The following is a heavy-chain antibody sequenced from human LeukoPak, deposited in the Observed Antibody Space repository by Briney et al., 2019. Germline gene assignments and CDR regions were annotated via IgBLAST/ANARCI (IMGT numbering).Heavy chain of an antibody. J-gene: IGHJ4*02. V-gene: IGHV3-66*01. Sequence: GGSLRLPCAESGATVWSSFRSWIRQAPGKGLEWVAILHSGGGTDYADSVRGRFTISRDNSEDILYLQMNSLRAEDTAVYYCARDRSGTYLDFWGQGTLVTVSS. D-gene: IGHD1-26*01. CDR3: ARDRSGTYLDF. CDR2: LHSGGGT. CDR1: GATVWSSF.